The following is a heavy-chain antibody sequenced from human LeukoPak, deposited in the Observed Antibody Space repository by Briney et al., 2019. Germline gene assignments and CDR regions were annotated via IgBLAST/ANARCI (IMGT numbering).Heavy chain of an antibody. CDR1: GFTFSSYG. CDR2: IRYDGSNK. Sequence: GGSRRLSCAASGFTFSSYGMHWVRKAPGKGLGGVAFIRYDGSNKYYADSVKGRFTVSRDNSKNTLDLQINSLRAEDTAVYYCVRGQTSTFTPLDVWGKGTTVTMSS. CDR3: VRGQTSTFTPLDV. J-gene: IGHJ6*04. D-gene: IGHD1-1*01. V-gene: IGHV3-30*02.